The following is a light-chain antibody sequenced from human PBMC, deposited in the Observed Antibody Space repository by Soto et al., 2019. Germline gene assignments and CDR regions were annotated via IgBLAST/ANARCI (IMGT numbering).Light chain of an antibody. J-gene: IGKJ1*01. CDR1: QSVDSTF. CDR3: QQYMSSVT. V-gene: IGKV3-20*01. Sequence: EIVLTQSPGSLSLSPGERATLSCRASQSVDSTFFAWYQKKPGQAPRLLMYGVSKRATGIPDRFSGSGSGTDFTLTIRRLEPDDFAVYYCQQYMSSVTFGQGTRVDIK. CDR2: GVS.